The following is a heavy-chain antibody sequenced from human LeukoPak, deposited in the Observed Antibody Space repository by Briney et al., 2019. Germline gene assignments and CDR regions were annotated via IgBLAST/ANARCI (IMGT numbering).Heavy chain of an antibody. J-gene: IGHJ4*02. Sequence: SQTLSLTCTVSGGSISSGAYYWSWIRQHPGKGLEWLGYIYYSGSTYYNPSLKSRVTISVDTSENQFSLKLSSVTAADTAVYYCARVQGSTVSGYDSYYFDYWGQGTLVTVSS. V-gene: IGHV4-31*03. CDR1: GGSISSGAYY. CDR2: IYYSGST. D-gene: IGHD5-12*01. CDR3: ARVQGSTVSGYDSYYFDY.